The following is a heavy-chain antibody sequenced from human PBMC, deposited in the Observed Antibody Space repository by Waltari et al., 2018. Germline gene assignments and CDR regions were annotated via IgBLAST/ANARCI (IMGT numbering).Heavy chain of an antibody. J-gene: IGHJ4*02. D-gene: IGHD2-15*01. CDR3: ARDRFCSGGSCPVYFDY. CDR2: ISYDGSNK. Sequence: GLEWVAVISYDGSNKYYADSVKGRFTISRDNSKNTLYLQMNSLRAEDTAVYYCARDRFCSGGSCPVYFDYWGQGTLVTVSS. V-gene: IGHV3-30-3*01.